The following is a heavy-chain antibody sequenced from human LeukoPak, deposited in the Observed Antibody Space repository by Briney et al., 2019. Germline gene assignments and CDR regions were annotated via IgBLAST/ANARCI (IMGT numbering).Heavy chain of an antibody. CDR3: ARYRGYSYGYYYYGMDV. CDR2: INPNSGGT. V-gene: IGHV1-2*02. J-gene: IGHJ6*02. Sequence: ASVKVSFKASGYTFTVYYMHWVRQAPGQGLEWMGWINPNSGGTNYAQKFQGRVTMTRDTSISTAYMELSRLRSDDTAVYYCARYRGYSYGYYYYGMDVWGQGTTVTVSS. D-gene: IGHD5-18*01. CDR1: GYTFTVYY.